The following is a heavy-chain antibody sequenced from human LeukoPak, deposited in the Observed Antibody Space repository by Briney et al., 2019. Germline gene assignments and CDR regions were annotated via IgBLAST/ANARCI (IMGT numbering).Heavy chain of an antibody. V-gene: IGHV1-18*01. CDR2: INAYKGNT. Sequence: EASVNVSCTASGYTFTSYGISWVRQAPGQGLEWMGWINAYKGNTQYAQKLEGRVTITTHTSTSTAYVELRSLRCDDGAVYYCARATGLKVKNDFWGQGTLVTVSS. D-gene: IGHD7-27*01. CDR3: ARATGLKVKNDF. J-gene: IGHJ4*02. CDR1: GYTFTSYG.